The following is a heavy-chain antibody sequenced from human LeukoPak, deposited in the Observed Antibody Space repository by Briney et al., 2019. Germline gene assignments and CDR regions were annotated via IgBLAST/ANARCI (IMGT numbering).Heavy chain of an antibody. CDR3: VRDGYNPGFDY. CDR1: GGTFSSYT. J-gene: IGHJ4*02. V-gene: IGHV1-18*01. Sequence: ASVKVSCKASGGTFSSYTISWVRQAPGQGLEWMGWISAYNGNTNYAQKLQGRVTMTTDTSTSTAYMELRSLRSDDTAVYYCVRDGYNPGFDYWGQGTLVTVSS. CDR2: ISAYNGNT. D-gene: IGHD5-24*01.